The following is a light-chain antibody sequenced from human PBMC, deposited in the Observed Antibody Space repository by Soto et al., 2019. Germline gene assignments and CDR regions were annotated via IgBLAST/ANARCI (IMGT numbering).Light chain of an antibody. CDR1: SSDVGSYNL. J-gene: IGLJ1*01. CDR3: CSYAGSSTDV. Sequence: QSALTQPASVSGSPGQSITISCTGTSSDVGSYNLVSWYQQHPGKAPKLMIYEGSKRPSGVSNRFSGSKSGNTASLTISGLQAEDEADYYCCSYAGSSTDVFGTGTKLTV. V-gene: IGLV2-23*01. CDR2: EGS.